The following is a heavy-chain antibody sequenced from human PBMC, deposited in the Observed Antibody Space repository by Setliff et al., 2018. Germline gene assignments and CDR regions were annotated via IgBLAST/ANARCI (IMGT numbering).Heavy chain of an antibody. CDR2: IYHSGST. D-gene: IGHD3-16*02. CDR1: GYSISSGYY. V-gene: IGHV4-38-2*02. J-gene: IGHJ3*01. CDR3: ARGRRFYDIVGGTYRYDAVEF. Sequence: SETLSLTCTVSGYSISSGYYWGWIRQPPGKGLEWIGSIYHSGSTYYTPSLKSQVTISVDTSKNQFSLKLTSVTDADTALYYCARGRRFYDIVGGTYRYDAVEFWGQGTKVTVSS.